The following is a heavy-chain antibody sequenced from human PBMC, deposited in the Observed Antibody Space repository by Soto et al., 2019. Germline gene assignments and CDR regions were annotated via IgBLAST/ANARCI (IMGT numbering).Heavy chain of an antibody. CDR1: GGTFSSYA. CDR2: IIPIFGTA. CDR3: ARGSGWTQDYYGMDV. V-gene: IGHV1-69*12. J-gene: IGHJ6*02. Sequence: QVQLVQSGAEVKKPGSSVKVSCKASGGTFSSYAISWVRQAPGQGLEWMGGIIPIFGTANYAQKFQGRVTMXXDXSXITAYMELSSLRSEDTAVYYCARGSGWTQDYYGMDVWGQGTTVTVSS. D-gene: IGHD6-19*01.